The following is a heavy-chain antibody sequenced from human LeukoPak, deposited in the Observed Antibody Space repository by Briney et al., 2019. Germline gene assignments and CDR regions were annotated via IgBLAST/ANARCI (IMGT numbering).Heavy chain of an antibody. D-gene: IGHD5-18*01. CDR2: IYHSGST. Sequence: SETLSLTCTVSGDSIRSSSYHWGWIRQPPGKGLEWIGYIYHSGSTYYNPSLKSRVTISVDRSKNQFSLKLSSVTAADTAVYYCASGGDTAMVDFDYWGQGTLVTVSS. V-gene: IGHV4-39*07. CDR1: GDSIRSSSYH. J-gene: IGHJ4*02. CDR3: ASGGDTAMVDFDY.